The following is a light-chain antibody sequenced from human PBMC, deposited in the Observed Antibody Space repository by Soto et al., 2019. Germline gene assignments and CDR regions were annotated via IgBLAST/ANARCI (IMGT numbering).Light chain of an antibody. Sequence: SYELTQPPSVSVAPGQTARITCGGNSVGSKSVHWFQQKAGQAPVVVVYDDRDRPSGIPDRFSGSNSGNTATLTISRVEAGDEAAYYCQVWDSSSVHWVFGGGTKLTVL. CDR1: SVGSKS. CDR2: DDR. CDR3: QVWDSSSVHWV. V-gene: IGLV3-21*02. J-gene: IGLJ3*02.